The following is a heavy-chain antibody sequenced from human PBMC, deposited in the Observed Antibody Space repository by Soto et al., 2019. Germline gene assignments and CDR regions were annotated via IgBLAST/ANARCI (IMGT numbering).Heavy chain of an antibody. CDR3: ARVDLYCSSTSCPYTWFDP. CDR2: IYPGDSDT. Sequence: EVQLVQSGAEVKKPGESLKISCKGSGYSFTSYWIGWVRQMPGKGLEWMGIIYPGDSDTRYSPSFQGQVTISADKSISTAYLQWSSLKASDTAMYYCARVDLYCSSTSCPYTWFDPWGQGTLVTVSS. V-gene: IGHV5-51*01. CDR1: GYSFTSYW. J-gene: IGHJ5*02. D-gene: IGHD2-2*01.